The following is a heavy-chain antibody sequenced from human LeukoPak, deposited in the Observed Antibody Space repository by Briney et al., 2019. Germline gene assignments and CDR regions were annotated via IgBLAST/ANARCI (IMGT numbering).Heavy chain of an antibody. D-gene: IGHD3-10*01. CDR1: GGSFSGFF. CDR3: ARVGYGSGSWGWFDP. J-gene: IGHJ5*02. Sequence: SETLSLTCTVSGGSFSGFFWTWIRQSPGKGPEYIGYIYYSGTTDYNPTLKSRVSMSVDTSKNQFFLNLTSVTAADTAIYYCARVGYGSGSWGWFDPWGQGTLVTVSS. V-gene: IGHV4-59*01. CDR2: IYYSGTT.